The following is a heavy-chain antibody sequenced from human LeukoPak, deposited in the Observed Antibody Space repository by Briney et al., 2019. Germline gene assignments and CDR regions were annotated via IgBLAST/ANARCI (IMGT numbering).Heavy chain of an antibody. Sequence: PSETLSLTCTVSGGSISSYYWSLIRQPAGKGLEWIERIYTSGSTNYNPSLTSRVTMSVDTSKNQFSLKLSSVTAADTAVYYCARVRGYSSGWYYFDYWGQGTLVTVSS. D-gene: IGHD6-19*01. CDR3: ARVRGYSSGWYYFDY. CDR1: GGSISSYY. V-gene: IGHV4-4*07. CDR2: IYTSGST. J-gene: IGHJ4*02.